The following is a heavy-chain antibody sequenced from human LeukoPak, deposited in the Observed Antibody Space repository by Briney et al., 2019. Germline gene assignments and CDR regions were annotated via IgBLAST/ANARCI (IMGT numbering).Heavy chain of an antibody. CDR1: GGTFSSYA. CDR3: ARDLPSSSRTFDY. Sequence: SCKASGGTFSSYAMHWVRQAPGKGLEWVAVISYDGSNKYYADSVKGRFTISRDNSKNTLYLQMNSLRAEDTAVYYCARDLPSSSRTFDYWGQGTLVTVSS. CDR2: ISYDGSNK. J-gene: IGHJ4*02. V-gene: IGHV3-30-3*01. D-gene: IGHD6-6*01.